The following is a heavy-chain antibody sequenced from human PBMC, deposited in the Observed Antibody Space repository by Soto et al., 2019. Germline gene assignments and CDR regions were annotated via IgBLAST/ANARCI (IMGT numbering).Heavy chain of an antibody. J-gene: IGHJ6*02. V-gene: IGHV3-33*01. CDR3: ARDGVDIVVVVAATVENYYGMDV. Sequence: PGGSLRLSCAASGFTFSSYGMHWVRQAPGKGLEWVAVIWYDGSNKYYADSVKGRFTISRDNSKNTLYLQMNSLRAEDTAVYYCARDGVDIVVVVAATVENYYGMDVWGQGTTVTVSS. CDR1: GFTFSSYG. D-gene: IGHD2-15*01. CDR2: IWYDGSNK.